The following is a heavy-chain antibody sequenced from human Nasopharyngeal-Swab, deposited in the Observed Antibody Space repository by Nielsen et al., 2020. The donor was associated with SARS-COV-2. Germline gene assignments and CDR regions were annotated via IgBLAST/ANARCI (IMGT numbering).Heavy chain of an antibody. J-gene: IGHJ5*02. CDR3: ARSLVVVPAADNIAWFDP. Sequence: ASVKVSCKASGYTFTSYGISWVRQAPGQGPEWMGWISAYNGNTNYAQKLQGRVTMTTDTSTSTAYMELRSLRSDDTAVYYCARSLVVVPAADNIAWFDPWGQGTLVTVSS. CDR1: GYTFTSYG. D-gene: IGHD2-2*01. V-gene: IGHV1-18*01. CDR2: ISAYNGNT.